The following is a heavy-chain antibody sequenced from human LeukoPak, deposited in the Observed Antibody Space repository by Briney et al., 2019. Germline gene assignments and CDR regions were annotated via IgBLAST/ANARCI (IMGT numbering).Heavy chain of an antibody. CDR1: GFTFSSDA. V-gene: IGHV3-23*01. D-gene: IGHD2-2*01. CDR3: AKCSVTCYANAFYI. Sequence: GGSLRLSCAASGFTFSSDAMTWVRQAPGKGLEWVSAISRSGGDTEYGDSVKGRFTISRDNSKNTLYLQMNSLRAEDTAVYYCAKCSVTCYANAFYIWGRGTMVTVSS. J-gene: IGHJ3*02. CDR2: ISRSGGDT.